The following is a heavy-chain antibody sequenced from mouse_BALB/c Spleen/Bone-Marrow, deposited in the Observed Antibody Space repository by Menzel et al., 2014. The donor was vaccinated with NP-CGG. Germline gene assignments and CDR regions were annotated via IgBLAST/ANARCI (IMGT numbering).Heavy chain of an antibody. D-gene: IGHD2-10*02. Sequence: VKLVESGAELVRPGASVKLSCKASGYTFTGYWMSWVKQRPGQGLEWIGMIDPSDSETHYNEMFKDKATLTVDKSSSTVYMQFSGLTSEDSAVYYCVRKYGKGGDYWGQGTTLTVSS. CDR1: GYTFTGYW. CDR3: VRKYGKGGDY. CDR2: IDPSDSET. J-gene: IGHJ2*01. V-gene: IGHV1-61*01.